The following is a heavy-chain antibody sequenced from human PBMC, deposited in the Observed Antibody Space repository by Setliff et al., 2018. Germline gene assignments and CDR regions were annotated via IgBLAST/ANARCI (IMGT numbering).Heavy chain of an antibody. J-gene: IGHJ6*03. Sequence: PGGSLRLSCAASGFTFSSYWMSWVRQAPGKGLEWVGRIKSKTDGGTTDYAAPVKGRFTISRDDSKSIAYLQMNSLKTEDTAVYYCTREASVDFWSGYPYYYYMDVWGKGITVTVSS. D-gene: IGHD3-3*01. CDR1: GFTFSSYW. CDR2: IKSKTDGGTT. CDR3: TREASVDFWSGYPYYYYMDV. V-gene: IGHV3-15*01.